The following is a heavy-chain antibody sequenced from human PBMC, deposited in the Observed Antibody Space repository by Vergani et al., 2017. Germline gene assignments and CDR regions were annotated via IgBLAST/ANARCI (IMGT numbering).Heavy chain of an antibody. D-gene: IGHD2/OR15-2a*01. V-gene: IGHV3-23*01. Sequence: EVHLLESGGGQVEAGGSLRLSCVASGFTFSNSAMSWVRQTPGKGLEWVSAISGHGDRTYYADSVKGRFTISRDNSKNTVYLQMNSLKAEDRATYYCAREERSNTSPFVGDWWQGTLVTV. J-gene: IGHJ4*02. CDR1: GFTFSNSA. CDR3: AREERSNTSPFVGD. CDR2: ISGHGDRT.